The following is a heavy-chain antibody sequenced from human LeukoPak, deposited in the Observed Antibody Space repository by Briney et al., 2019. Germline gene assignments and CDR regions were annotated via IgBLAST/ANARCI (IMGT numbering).Heavy chain of an antibody. CDR1: GFTFSSYG. J-gene: IGHJ4*02. CDR2: IRYDGNNK. CDR3: ARDRHVYYDILTGYASYFEY. D-gene: IGHD3-9*01. V-gene: IGHV3-30*02. Sequence: GGSLRLSCAASGFTFSSYGMHWVRQAPGKGLEWVAFIRYDGNNKFYADSVKGRFTISRDNSKNTLYLQMNSLRPEDTAVYYCARDRHVYYDILTGYASYFEYWGQGALVTVSS.